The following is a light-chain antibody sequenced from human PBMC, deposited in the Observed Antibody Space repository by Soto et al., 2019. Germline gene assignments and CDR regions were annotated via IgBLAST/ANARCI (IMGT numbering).Light chain of an antibody. V-gene: IGKV3-20*01. J-gene: IGKJ1*01. CDR3: YQSGSTPPT. CDR1: QSISDT. CDR2: GAS. Sequence: VMAQSPATLALSRWERATLSCRASQSISDTLAWYQQKPGQAPRLLIWGASNRATGIPDRFSGSGSGTDFTLTISRLEPEDFVMFYCYQSGSTPPTFGQGTKVDIK.